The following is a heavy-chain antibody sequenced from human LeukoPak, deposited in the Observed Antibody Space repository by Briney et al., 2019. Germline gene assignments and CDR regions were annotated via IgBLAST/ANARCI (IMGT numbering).Heavy chain of an antibody. V-gene: IGHV3-66*01. CDR1: GISVSNNS. D-gene: IGHD3-22*01. CDR2: IYDGGKT. CDR3: ARGGYDMFL. Sequence: GGSLKPSCEASGISVSNNSMGWARKAPGKGLEWVAGIYDGGKTYYGGSVKDRFIISRDSSRNSLSLQMYSLRAEDTAVYYCARGGYDMFLWGQGTLVTVSS. J-gene: IGHJ4*02.